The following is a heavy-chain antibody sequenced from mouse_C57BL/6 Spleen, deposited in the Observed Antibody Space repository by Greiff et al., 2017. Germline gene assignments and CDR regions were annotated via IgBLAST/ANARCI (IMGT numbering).Heavy chain of an antibody. Sequence: QVQLQQSGPELVKPGASVKISCKASGYAFSSSWMNWVKQRPGKGLEWIGRIYPGDGDTNYNGKFKGKATLTADKSSSTAYMQLSSLTSEDSAVYCCARVGRRYFDYWGQGTTLTVSS. J-gene: IGHJ2*01. D-gene: IGHD4-1*01. CDR3: ARVGRRYFDY. CDR1: GYAFSSSW. CDR2: IYPGDGDT. V-gene: IGHV1-82*01.